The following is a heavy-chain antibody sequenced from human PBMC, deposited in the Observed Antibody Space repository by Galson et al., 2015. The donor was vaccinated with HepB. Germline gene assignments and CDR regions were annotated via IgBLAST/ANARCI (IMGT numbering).Heavy chain of an antibody. CDR3: ARGAGDCSGGSCYSWYFDL. Sequence: SLRLSCAASGFTVSSNYMSWVRQAPGKGLEWVSVIYSGGSTYYADSVKGRFTISRDNSKNTLYLQMNSLRAEDTAVYYCARGAGDCSGGSCYSWYFDLWGRGTLVTVSS. CDR2: IYSGGST. CDR1: GFTVSSNY. D-gene: IGHD2-15*01. J-gene: IGHJ2*01. V-gene: IGHV3-53*01.